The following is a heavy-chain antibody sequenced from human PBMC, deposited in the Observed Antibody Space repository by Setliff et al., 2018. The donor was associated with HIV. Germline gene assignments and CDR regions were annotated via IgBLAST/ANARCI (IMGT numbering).Heavy chain of an antibody. CDR3: ARGPPIVVVPAALLTFDY. J-gene: IGHJ4*02. V-gene: IGHV1-18*01. Sequence: SVQVSCKASGYTFTSYGISWVRQAPGQGLEWMGWISAYNGNTNYAQKLQGRVTMTTDTSTSTAYMELRSLRSDDTAVYYCARGPPIVVVPAALLTFDYWGQGTLVTVSS. CDR1: GYTFTSYG. D-gene: IGHD2-2*01. CDR2: ISAYNGNT.